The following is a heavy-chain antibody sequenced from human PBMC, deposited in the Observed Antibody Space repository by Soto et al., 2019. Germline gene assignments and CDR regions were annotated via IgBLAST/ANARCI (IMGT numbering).Heavy chain of an antibody. D-gene: IGHD4-17*01. CDR2: ISAYSGNT. CDR1: GYTLTSYG. CDR3: ASKNDYGDFDY. V-gene: IGHV1-18*01. Sequence: ASVKGSFKASGYTLTSYGISWVRQAPGQGLEWMGCISAYSGNTKYAQKLQGRATMTTDKSTSTAYMDLRSLRSDDTAVYYCASKNDYGDFDYWGQGTPVTSPQ. J-gene: IGHJ4*02.